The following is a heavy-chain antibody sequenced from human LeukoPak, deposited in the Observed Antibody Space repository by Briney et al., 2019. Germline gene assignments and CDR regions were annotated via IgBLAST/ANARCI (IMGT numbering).Heavy chain of an antibody. J-gene: IGHJ4*02. CDR3: AREVREYSSSQFDY. CDR1: GFTVSSNY. V-gene: IGHV3-66*01. Sequence: GGSLRLSCAASGFTVSSNYMSWVRQAPGKGLEWVSVIYSGGSTYYADSVKGRFTISRDNAKNSLYLQMNSLRAEDTAVYYCAREVREYSSSQFDYWGQGTLVTVSS. D-gene: IGHD6-6*01. CDR2: IYSGGST.